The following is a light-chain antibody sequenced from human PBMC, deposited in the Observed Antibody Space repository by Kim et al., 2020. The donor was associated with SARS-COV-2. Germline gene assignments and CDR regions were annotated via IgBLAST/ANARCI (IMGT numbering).Light chain of an antibody. J-gene: IGLJ1*01. CDR1: SSTIGAGYD. Sequence: VTLSCTGSSSTIGAGYDLHWYQQLPGTAPQLLIYGNSNRPSGVPDRFSGSKSGTSASLAITGLQAEDEADYYCQSYDSSLSGSGVFGTGTKVTVL. CDR2: GNS. CDR3: QSYDSSLSGSGV. V-gene: IGLV1-40*01.